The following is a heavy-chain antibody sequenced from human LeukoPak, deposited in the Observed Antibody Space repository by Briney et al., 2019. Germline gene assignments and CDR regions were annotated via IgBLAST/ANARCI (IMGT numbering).Heavy chain of an antibody. J-gene: IGHJ4*02. D-gene: IGHD3-3*01. CDR2: ISAYNGNT. V-gene: IGHV1-18*01. CDR1: GYTFTSYG. CDR3: ARVWIFGVVIMDSY. Sequence: ASVKVSCKASGYTFTSYGISWVRQAPGQGLEWMGWISAYNGNTNYAQKLQGRVTMTTDTSTSTAYMELRSLRSDDTAVYYCARVWIFGVVIMDSYWGQGTLVTVSS.